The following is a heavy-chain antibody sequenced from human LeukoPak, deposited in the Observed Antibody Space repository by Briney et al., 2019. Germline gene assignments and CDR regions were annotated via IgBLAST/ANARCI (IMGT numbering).Heavy chain of an antibody. D-gene: IGHD3-22*01. CDR2: ISSSGSTI. CDR1: GFTFSDYY. V-gene: IGHV3-11*04. J-gene: IGHJ5*02. Sequence: PGGSLRLSCAASGFTFSDYYMSWIRQAPGKGLEWVSYISSSGSTIYYADSVKGRFTISRDNAKNSLYLQMNSLRAEDTAVYYCARDGRPYYYDSSGHGTWFDPWGQGTLVTVSS. CDR3: ARDGRPYYYDSSGHGTWFDP.